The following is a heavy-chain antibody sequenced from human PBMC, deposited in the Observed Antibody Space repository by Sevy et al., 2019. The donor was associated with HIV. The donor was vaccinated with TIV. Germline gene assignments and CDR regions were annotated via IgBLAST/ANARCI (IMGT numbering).Heavy chain of an antibody. V-gene: IGHV3-33*01. CDR2: IWNDGNDK. CDR3: ATEYNNGYDY. D-gene: IGHD5-18*01. Sequence: GGSLRLSCVASGFSLSNYAMHWVRQAPGKGLEWVAVIWNDGNDKSYADSVKGRFTISRDNAKNTLYLQMNSLRAEDTAIYYCATEYNNGYDYWGQGTMVTVSS. J-gene: IGHJ4*02. CDR1: GFSLSNYA.